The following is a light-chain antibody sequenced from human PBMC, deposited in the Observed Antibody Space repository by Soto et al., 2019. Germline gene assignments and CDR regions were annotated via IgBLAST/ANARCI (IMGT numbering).Light chain of an antibody. J-gene: IGKJ2*01. CDR3: QQYGSPPYT. CDR2: GAS. Sequence: EIVLTQSPGTLSLSPGERATLCCRASRSVSSSYLAWYQQKPGQAPRLLIYGASSRATGIPDRFSGSGSGTDFTLTISRLEPEDFAVYSCQQYGSPPYTFGQGTKLEIK. V-gene: IGKV3-20*01. CDR1: RSVSSSY.